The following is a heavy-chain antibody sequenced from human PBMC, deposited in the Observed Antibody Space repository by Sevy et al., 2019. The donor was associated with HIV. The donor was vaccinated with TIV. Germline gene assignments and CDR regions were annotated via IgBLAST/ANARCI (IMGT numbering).Heavy chain of an antibody. J-gene: IGHJ5*02. Sequence: GGSLRLSCAVSGLTVSTDYMSWVRRAPGRGLEWVSIVYPDGRTFYADSVKGRFTLSRDNFKNALYLQMNRLRVEDTAVYYCASALSANQIDPWGQGTLVTVSS. CDR3: ASALSANQIDP. CDR1: GLTVSTDY. CDR2: VYPDGRT. V-gene: IGHV3-53*01. D-gene: IGHD2-2*01.